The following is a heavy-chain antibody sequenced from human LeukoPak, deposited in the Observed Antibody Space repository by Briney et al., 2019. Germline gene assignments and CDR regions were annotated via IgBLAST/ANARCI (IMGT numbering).Heavy chain of an antibody. J-gene: IGHJ4*02. D-gene: IGHD3-22*01. CDR2: IYYSGST. CDR1: GGSVSSGSYY. Sequence: SETLSLTCTVSGGSVSSGSYYCSWIRQPPAKGLEWIGYIYYSGSTNYNPSLKSRVTISVDTSKNQFSLKLSSVTAADTAVYYCARLGYYYYDSSGFSSGDYWGQGTLVTVSS. CDR3: ARLGYYYYDSSGFSSGDY. V-gene: IGHV4-61*01.